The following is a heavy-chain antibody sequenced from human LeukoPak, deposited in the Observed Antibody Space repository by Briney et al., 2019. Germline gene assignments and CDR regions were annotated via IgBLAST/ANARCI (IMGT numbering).Heavy chain of an antibody. V-gene: IGHV4-31*03. CDR2: IYYSGST. Sequence: SETLSLTCTVSGGSLSSGGYYWSWIRQHPGTGLEWIGYIYYSGSTYYNPSLKSRVTISVDTSKNQFSLKLSSVTAADTAVYYCARDYTIHRSSWYHWFDPWGQGTLVTVSS. CDR1: GGSLSSGGYY. CDR3: ARDYTIHRSSWYHWFDP. D-gene: IGHD6-13*01. J-gene: IGHJ5*02.